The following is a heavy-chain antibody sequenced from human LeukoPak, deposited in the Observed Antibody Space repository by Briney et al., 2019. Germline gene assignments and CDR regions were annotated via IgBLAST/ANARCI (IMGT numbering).Heavy chain of an antibody. D-gene: IGHD3-3*01. V-gene: IGHV3-7*03. Sequence: GGSLRLSCATPGITIRNYWMSWVRKTPGKGLEWVANIKEDGSDKYYVDSLKGRFTISRDNAKNSLYLQMNSLRAEDTAVYYCAKDRTRQAYWGQGTLVTVSS. CDR2: IKEDGSDK. CDR3: AKDRTRQAY. CDR1: GITIRNYW. J-gene: IGHJ4*02.